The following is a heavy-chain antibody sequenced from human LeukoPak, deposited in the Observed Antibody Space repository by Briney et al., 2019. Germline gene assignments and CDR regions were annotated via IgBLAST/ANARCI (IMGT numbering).Heavy chain of an antibody. CDR2: ISAYNGNT. CDR1: GYTFTSYG. CDR3: ARDLGATYYYDSSGYYLDY. D-gene: IGHD3-22*01. J-gene: IGHJ4*02. V-gene: IGHV1-18*01. Sequence: GASVKVSCKASGYTFTSYGISWVRQAPGQGLEWMGWISAYNGNTNYAQKLQGRVTMTTDTSTSTAYMELRSLRSDDTAVYYCARDLGATYYYDSSGYYLDYWGQGTLVTVSS.